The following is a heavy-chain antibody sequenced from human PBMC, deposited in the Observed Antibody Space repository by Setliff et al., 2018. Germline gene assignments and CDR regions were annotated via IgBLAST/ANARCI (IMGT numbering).Heavy chain of an antibody. V-gene: IGHV4-34*01. CDR2: INHSGST. D-gene: IGHD3-10*01. CDR1: GGSISSDDYY. J-gene: IGHJ4*02. Sequence: SETLSLTCTVSGGSISSDDYYWSWIRQPPGKGLEWIGEINHSGSTNYNPSLKSRVTIAVDTSKNQFSLKLSSVTAADTAVYYCARRNYYGSGSYSFGGKFDYWGQGTLVTVSS. CDR3: ARRNYYGSGSYSFGGKFDY.